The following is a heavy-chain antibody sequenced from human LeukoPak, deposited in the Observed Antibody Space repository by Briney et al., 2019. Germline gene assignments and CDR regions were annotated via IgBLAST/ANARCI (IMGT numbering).Heavy chain of an antibody. D-gene: IGHD3-10*01. CDR2: IIPIFGTA. V-gene: IGHV1-69*06. CDR3: ARRITLVRGLLTYYWFDP. CDR1: GGTFSIYA. Sequence: ASVKVSCKASGGTFSIYAISWVRQAPGQGLEWMGGIIPIFGTANYAQKFQGRVTITADKSTSTAYIELSSLRSEDTAVYYCARRITLVRGLLTYYWFDPWGQGTLVTVSS. J-gene: IGHJ5*02.